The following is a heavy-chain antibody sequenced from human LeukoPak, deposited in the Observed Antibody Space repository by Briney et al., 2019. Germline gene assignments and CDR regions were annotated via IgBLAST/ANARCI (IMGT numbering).Heavy chain of an antibody. D-gene: IGHD3-22*01. J-gene: IGHJ4*02. V-gene: IGHV4-34*01. CDR3: ARGRDSSGYLADY. CDR2: INHSGST. CDR1: GGSFSGYY. Sequence: SETLSLTCAVYGGSFSGYYWRWIRHPPGKGLEWIGEINHSGSTNYNPSLKSRVTISVDTSKNQFSLKLSSVTAADTAVYYCARGRDSSGYLADYWGQGTLVTVSS.